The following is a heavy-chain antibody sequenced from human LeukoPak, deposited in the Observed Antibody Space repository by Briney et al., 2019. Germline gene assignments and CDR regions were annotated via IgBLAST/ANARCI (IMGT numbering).Heavy chain of an antibody. J-gene: IGHJ3*02. CDR1: GFTFSDYS. CDR2: ISSSGSTT. D-gene: IGHD2-8*01. Sequence: GGSLRLSCAASGFTFSDYSMSWIRQAPGKGLEWVSYISSSGSTTHYTDSVNGRFTISRDNANNSLYLQMNRLRAEDTAVYYCAKDRRRGLGYCTNGVCPRPGAFDIWGQGTMVTVSS. V-gene: IGHV3-11*01. CDR3: AKDRRRGLGYCTNGVCPRPGAFDI.